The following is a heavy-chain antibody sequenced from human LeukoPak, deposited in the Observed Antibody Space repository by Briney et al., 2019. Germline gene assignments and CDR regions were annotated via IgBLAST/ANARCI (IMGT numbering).Heavy chain of an antibody. CDR2: IFYSGST. D-gene: IGHD6-6*01. CDR1: GGSFTYYS. CDR3: ARDSSSSAFDS. V-gene: IGHV4-59*01. Sequence: SETLSLTCTVSGGSFTYYSWSWIRQPPGKGLEWIGYIFYSGSTNYNPSLKSRVTISVDTSKNQFSLKLSSVTAADTAVYYCARDSSSSAFDSWGQGTLGIVSS. J-gene: IGHJ4*02.